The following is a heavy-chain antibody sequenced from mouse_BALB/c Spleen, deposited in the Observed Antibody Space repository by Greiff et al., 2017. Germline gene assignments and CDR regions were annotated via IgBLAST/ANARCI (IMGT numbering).Heavy chain of an antibody. Sequence: EVKLQESGGGLVQPGGSMKLSCVASGFTFSNYWMNWVRQSPEKGLEWVAEIRLKSNNYATHYAESVKGRFTISRDDSKSSVYLQMNNLRAEDTGIYYCTRQGYLRRDDAMDYWGQGTSVTVSS. V-gene: IGHV6-6*02. CDR3: TRQGYLRRDDAMDY. D-gene: IGHD5-1*01. CDR1: GFTFSNYW. CDR2: IRLKSNNYAT. J-gene: IGHJ4*01.